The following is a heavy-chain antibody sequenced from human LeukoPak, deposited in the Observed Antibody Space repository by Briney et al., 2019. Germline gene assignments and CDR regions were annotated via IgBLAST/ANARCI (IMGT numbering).Heavy chain of an antibody. J-gene: IGHJ4*02. CDR3: ARGLGDSGYDYFDF. V-gene: IGHV1-2*02. CDR1: GYPFTGYY. D-gene: IGHD5-12*01. Sequence: GASVKVSCKASGYPFTGYYMHWVRQAPGQGLEWMGWIIPNSGGKKFAQKFQGRVTMTRDTSISTAYMEVSRLRSDDTAVYYCARGLGDSGYDYFDFWGQGTLVTVSS. CDR2: IIPNSGGK.